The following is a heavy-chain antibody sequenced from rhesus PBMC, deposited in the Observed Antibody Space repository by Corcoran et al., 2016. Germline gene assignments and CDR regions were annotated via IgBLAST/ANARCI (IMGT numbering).Heavy chain of an antibody. Sequence: QVTLKESGPALVKPTQTLTLTCTFSVFSLSTRGKGVGWIRQPPGKALEWLASIYWDDDKYYSTSLKSRLTISKDTSKNHVVLTMTNMDPVDTATYYCARSTMVVVHLDYWGQGVLVTVSS. V-gene: IGHV2S1*01. CDR1: VFSLSTRGKG. D-gene: IGHD3-28*01. CDR2: IYWDDDK. CDR3: ARSTMVVVHLDY. J-gene: IGHJ4*01.